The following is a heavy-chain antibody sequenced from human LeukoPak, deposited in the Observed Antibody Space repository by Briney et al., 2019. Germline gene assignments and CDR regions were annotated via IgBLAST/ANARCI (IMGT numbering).Heavy chain of an antibody. CDR3: ARAGRDYYYYGMDV. D-gene: IGHD3-10*01. V-gene: IGHV3-53*01. J-gene: IGHJ6*02. CDR2: IYSGGST. CDR1: GFTVSSNY. Sequence: GGSLRLSCAASGFTVSSNYMSWVRQAPGKGLEWVSVIYSGGSTYYADSVKGRFTISRDNAKNSLYLQMNSLRAEDTAVYYCARAGRDYYYYGMDVWGQGTTVTVSS.